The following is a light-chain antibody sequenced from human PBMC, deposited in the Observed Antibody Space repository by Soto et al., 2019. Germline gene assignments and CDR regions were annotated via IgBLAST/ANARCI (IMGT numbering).Light chain of an antibody. J-gene: IGKJ1*01. CDR1: QNVLYSSNNKNY. V-gene: IGKV4-1*01. CDR3: QQYYSTPQT. CDR2: WAS. Sequence: DNVMTQSPDSLAVSLGERANINCKSSQNVLYSSNNKNYLAWYQQKPGQPPELLIYWASTRESGVPDRFSGSGSGTDFTLTISSLQAEDVAVYYCQQYYSTPQTFGQGTKVDIK.